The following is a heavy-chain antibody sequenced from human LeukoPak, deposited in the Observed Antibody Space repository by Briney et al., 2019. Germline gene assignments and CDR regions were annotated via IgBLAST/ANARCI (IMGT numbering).Heavy chain of an antibody. D-gene: IGHD5-18*01. CDR1: GYTFTDYY. Sequence: ASVKVSCKASGYTFTDYYMHWVRQAPGQGLEWMGIINPSGGSTSYAQKFQGRVTMTRDMSTSTVYMELSSLRSEDTAVYYCARDSGGYGYGYWGQGTLVTVSS. CDR3: ARDSGGYGYGY. CDR2: INPSGGST. V-gene: IGHV1-46*01. J-gene: IGHJ4*02.